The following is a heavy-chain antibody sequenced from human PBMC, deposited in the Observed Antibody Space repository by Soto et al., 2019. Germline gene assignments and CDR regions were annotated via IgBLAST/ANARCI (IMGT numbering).Heavy chain of an antibody. Sequence: GGSLRLACAASGFTFSSYSMNWVRQAPGKGLEWVSSISSSSSYIYYADSVKGRFTISRDNAKNSLYLQMNSLRAEDTAVYYCASKPRAWIQLWFDYWGQGTLVTVSS. CDR1: GFTFSSYS. D-gene: IGHD5-18*01. CDR2: ISSSSSYI. V-gene: IGHV3-21*01. CDR3: ASKPRAWIQLWFDY. J-gene: IGHJ4*02.